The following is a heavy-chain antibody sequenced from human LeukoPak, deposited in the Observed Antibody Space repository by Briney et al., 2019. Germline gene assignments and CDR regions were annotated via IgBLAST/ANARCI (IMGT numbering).Heavy chain of an antibody. Sequence: SETLSLTCTVSGVSISSYYWSWIRQPPGKGLEWIGYIYYSGSTNYNPSLKSRVTISVDTSKNQFSLKLSSVTAADTAVYYCASTNPVAGIDYWGQGTLVTVSS. CDR1: GVSISSYY. CDR2: IYYSGST. V-gene: IGHV4-59*01. D-gene: IGHD6-19*01. CDR3: ASTNPVAGIDY. J-gene: IGHJ4*02.